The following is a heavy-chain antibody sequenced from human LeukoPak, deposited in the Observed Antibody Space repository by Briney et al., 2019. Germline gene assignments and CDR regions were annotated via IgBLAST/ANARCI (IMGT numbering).Heavy chain of an antibody. Sequence: ASVMVSCRASGYTFTSYDVNCGRRDAGEGREGRGWMNPNSGNTDSAQRFEGRAASTGDTSISTAYMEVSSLRSQDTAVYYCATSRPVTTTTSFDYWGQGTLVTVSS. J-gene: IGHJ4*02. CDR2: MNPNSGNT. V-gene: IGHV1-8*03. D-gene: IGHD4-17*01. CDR1: GYTFTSYD. CDR3: ATSRPVTTTTSFDY.